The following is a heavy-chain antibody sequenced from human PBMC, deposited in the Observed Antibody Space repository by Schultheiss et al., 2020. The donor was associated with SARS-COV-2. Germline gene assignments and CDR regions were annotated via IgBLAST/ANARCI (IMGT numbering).Heavy chain of an antibody. Sequence: SETLSLTCTVSGGSISSYYWGWIRQPPGKGLEWIGYIYYSGSTYYNPSLKSLVTISVDKSKNQFSLKLSSVTAADTAVYYCARVRATIFGVVANWFDPWGQGTLVTVSS. CDR2: IYYSGST. J-gene: IGHJ5*02. D-gene: IGHD3-3*01. CDR3: ARVRATIFGVVANWFDP. V-gene: IGHV4-59*01. CDR1: GGSISSYY.